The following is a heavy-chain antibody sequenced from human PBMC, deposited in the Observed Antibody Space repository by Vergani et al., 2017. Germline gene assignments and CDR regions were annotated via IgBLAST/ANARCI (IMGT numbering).Heavy chain of an antibody. CDR1: GFTFSSYG. J-gene: IGHJ4*02. CDR2: IRYDGSNK. CDR3: AKGDPYGSGSYYNVDY. V-gene: IGHV3-30*02. Sequence: QVQLVESGGGVVQPGGSLRLSCAASGFTFSSYGMHWVRQAPGKGLEWVAFIRYDGSNKYYADPVKGRFTISRDNSKNTLYLQMNSLRAEDTAVYYCAKGDPYGSGSYYNVDYWGQGTLVTVSS. D-gene: IGHD3-10*01.